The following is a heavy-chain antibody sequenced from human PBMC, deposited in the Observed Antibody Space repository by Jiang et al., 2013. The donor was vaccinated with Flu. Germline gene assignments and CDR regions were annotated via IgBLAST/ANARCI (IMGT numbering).Heavy chain of an antibody. D-gene: IGHD4-17*01. V-gene: IGHV5-51*01. CDR3: ARLIGLRNTRVPGAFDI. Sequence: GESLKISCKGSGYSFTSYWIGWVRQMPGKGLEWMGIIYPGDSDTRYSPSFQGQVTISADKSISTAYLQWSSLKASDTAMYYCARLIGLRNTRVPGAFDIWGQGTMVTVSS. CDR1: GYSFTSYW. CDR2: IYPGDSDT. J-gene: IGHJ3*02.